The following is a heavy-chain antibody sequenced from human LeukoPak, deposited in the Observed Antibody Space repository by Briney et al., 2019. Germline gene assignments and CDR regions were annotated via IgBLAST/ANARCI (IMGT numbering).Heavy chain of an antibody. CDR1: GGSFSGYY. V-gene: IGHV4-34*01. Sequence: SETLSLTCAVYGGSFSGYYWSWIRQPPGKGLEWIGEINHSGSTNYNPSLKSRVTISVDTSKNQFSLKLSSVTAADTVVYYCARGSPVPAALNWFDPWGQGTLVTVSS. CDR2: INHSGST. D-gene: IGHD2-2*01. J-gene: IGHJ5*02. CDR3: ARGSPVPAALNWFDP.